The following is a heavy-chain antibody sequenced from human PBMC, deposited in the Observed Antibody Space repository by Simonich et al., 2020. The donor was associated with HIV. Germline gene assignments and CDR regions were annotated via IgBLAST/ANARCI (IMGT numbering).Heavy chain of an antibody. Sequence: QVQLQQWGAGLLKPSETLSLTCAVYGGCFSGYYWSWIRQPPGKGLEWIGEINHRGSTTYNPYLKSRVTISVDTSKNQFSLKLRSVTAADTAVFYCARRIYSSSSSDFDYWGQGTLVTVSS. D-gene: IGHD6-6*01. J-gene: IGHJ4*02. CDR1: GGCFSGYY. CDR3: ARRIYSSSSSDFDY. V-gene: IGHV4-34*01. CDR2: INHRGST.